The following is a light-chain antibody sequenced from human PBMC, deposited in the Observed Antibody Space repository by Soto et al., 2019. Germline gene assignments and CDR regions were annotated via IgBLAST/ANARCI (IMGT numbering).Light chain of an antibody. CDR2: GNS. CDR3: QSYDSSLTGSKV. V-gene: IGLV1-40*01. CDR1: ISNIGAGFD. J-gene: IGLJ1*01. Sequence: QSLLTQPPSVSGAPGQRFTISCTGSISNIGAGFDVHWYQQLPGTAPKLLIYGNSNRPSGVPDRFSGSRSGTSASLAITGLQAEDEADYYCQSYDSSLTGSKVFGSGTKVTVL.